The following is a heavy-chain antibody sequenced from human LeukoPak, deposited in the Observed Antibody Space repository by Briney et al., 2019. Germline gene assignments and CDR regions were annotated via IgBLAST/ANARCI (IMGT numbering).Heavy chain of an antibody. J-gene: IGHJ4*02. V-gene: IGHV3-21*04. Sequence: PGGSLRLSCAASGFTFSSYSMNWVRQAPGKGLEWVSSISSSSSYIYYADSVKGRFTISRDNAKNSLYLQMNSLRAEDTAVYYCARGLIPEFRYSYGLFDYWGQGTLVTVSS. CDR2: ISSSSSYI. CDR3: ARGLIPEFRYSYGLFDY. D-gene: IGHD5-18*01. CDR1: GFTFSSYS.